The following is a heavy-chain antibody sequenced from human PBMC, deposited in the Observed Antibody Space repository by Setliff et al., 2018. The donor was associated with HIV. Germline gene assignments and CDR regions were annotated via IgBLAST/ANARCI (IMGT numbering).Heavy chain of an antibody. CDR3: ARSKTFYDFWGGYYTHGAFKI. Sequence: SETLSLTCTVSGGSFTSRSYYWGWIRRPPGKGLEWIGSIFYSGITYYNPSLKSRVTIAVDTSKNQFSLNLTSVTAADTAVYYCARSKTFYDFWGGYYTHGAFKIWGLGTMVTVSS. J-gene: IGHJ3*02. CDR2: IFYSGIT. CDR1: GGSFTSRSYY. V-gene: IGHV4-39*01. D-gene: IGHD3-3*01.